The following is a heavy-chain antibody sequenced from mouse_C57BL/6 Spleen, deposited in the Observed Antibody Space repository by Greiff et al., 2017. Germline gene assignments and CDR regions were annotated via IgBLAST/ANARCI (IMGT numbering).Heavy chain of an antibody. V-gene: IGHV5-17*01. CDR1: GFTFSDYG. CDR3: ARQGVTTDGYYAVDY. J-gene: IGHJ4*01. D-gene: IGHD2-1*01. CDR2: ISSGSSTI. Sequence: EVKLVESGGGLVKPGGSLKLSCAASGFTFSDYGMHWVRQAPEKGLEWVAYISSGSSTIYYADTVKGRFTISRDNAKNTLFLQMTSLRSEDTAMYYCARQGVTTDGYYAVDYWGQGTSVTVSS.